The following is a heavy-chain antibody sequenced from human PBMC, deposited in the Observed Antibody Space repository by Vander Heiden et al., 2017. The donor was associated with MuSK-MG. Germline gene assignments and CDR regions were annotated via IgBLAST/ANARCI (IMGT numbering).Heavy chain of an antibody. CDR3: ARLPVVVTPRVPNDAFDI. V-gene: IGHV4-39*01. CDR1: GGSISSSSYY. D-gene: IGHD2-21*02. Sequence: QLQLQESGPGLVKPSETLSLTCTVSGGSISSSSYYWGWIRQPPGKGLEWIGSIYYSGSTYYKTSLNRRVTISVDTSKNQFSRKLSSVTAAETAVYYCARLPVVVTPRVPNDAFDIWGQGTMVTVSS. J-gene: IGHJ3*02. CDR2: IYYSGST.